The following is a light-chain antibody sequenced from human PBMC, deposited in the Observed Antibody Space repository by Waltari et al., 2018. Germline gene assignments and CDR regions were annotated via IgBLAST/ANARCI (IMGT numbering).Light chain of an antibody. Sequence: QLVLTQSPSASASLGASVKLTCTLSSGHSSNIIAWLQQQPEKGPRYLMKVNSDGSHRKGDDIPDPFSGPSSGAGRYLTISSVQSEDEADYYCQTGGHGTWVFGGGTTLTVL. J-gene: IGLJ3*02. CDR3: QTGGHGTWV. V-gene: IGLV4-69*01. CDR1: SGHSSNI. CDR2: VNSDGSH.